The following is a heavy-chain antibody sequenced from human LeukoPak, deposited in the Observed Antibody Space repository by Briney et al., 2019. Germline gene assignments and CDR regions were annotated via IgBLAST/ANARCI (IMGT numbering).Heavy chain of an antibody. CDR1: GGSISSYY. D-gene: IGHD6-6*01. CDR2: IYYSGST. Sequence: PSETLSLTCTVSGGSISSYYWSWIRQPPGKGLEWIGYIYYSGSTNYNPSLKSRVTISVDTSKNQFSLKLSSVTAADTAVYYCARREYSSTSFDYWGQGTLVTVPS. CDR3: ARREYSSTSFDY. V-gene: IGHV4-59*08. J-gene: IGHJ4*02.